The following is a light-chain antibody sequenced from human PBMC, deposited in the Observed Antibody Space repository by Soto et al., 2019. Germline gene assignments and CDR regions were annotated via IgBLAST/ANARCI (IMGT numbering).Light chain of an antibody. J-gene: IGKJ4*01. V-gene: IGKV3-11*01. Sequence: EIVLTQSPATLSLAPGERSSLSDRASQSVSSYLAWYQQKPGQAPRLLIYDASNRALGIPARFTGGGSGTDFTPPIRRLEPEDFAVYYCQQFSSYPLTFGGGTKVDIK. CDR1: QSVSSY. CDR3: QQFSSYPLT. CDR2: DAS.